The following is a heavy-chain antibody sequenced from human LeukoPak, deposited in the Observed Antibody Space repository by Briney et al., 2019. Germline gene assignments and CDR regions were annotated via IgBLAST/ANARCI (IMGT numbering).Heavy chain of an antibody. V-gene: IGHV1-2*02. CDR1: GYTFTGYY. Sequence: GASVKVSCKASGYTFTGYYMHWVRQAPRQGLERMGWINPNSGGTNYAQKFQGRVTMTRDTSISTAYMELSRLRSDDTAVYYCARGRDDILTGYSMDNAFDIWGQGTMVTVSS. CDR3: ARGRDDILTGYSMDNAFDI. J-gene: IGHJ3*02. D-gene: IGHD3-9*01. CDR2: INPNSGGT.